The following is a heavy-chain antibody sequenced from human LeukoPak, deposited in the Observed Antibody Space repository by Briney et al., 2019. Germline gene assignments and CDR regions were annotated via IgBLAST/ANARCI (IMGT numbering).Heavy chain of an antibody. J-gene: IGHJ4*02. D-gene: IGHD2-15*01. Sequence: PLGSLRLSCPTSGFAASSSYMSWVRQAPGKGLEWVSILFSCISTYYADAVKGRFSISRDTYKNTLYLEMNSLRVEDTAVYYCARHGTYCRIGSCYWVDRPMVDSWGQGILDSVSS. V-gene: IGHV3-66*04. CDR3: ARHGTYCRIGSCYWVDRPMVDS. CDR1: GFAASSSY. CDR2: LFSCIST.